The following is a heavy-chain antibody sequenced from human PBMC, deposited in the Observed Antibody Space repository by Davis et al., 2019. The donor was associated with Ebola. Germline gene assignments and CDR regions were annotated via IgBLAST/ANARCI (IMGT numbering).Heavy chain of an antibody. CDR3: ATLDILTAYIPYAMDV. V-gene: IGHV1-69*13. Sequence: AASVKVSCKASGGTFGTYPISWVRQAPGRGLEWMGWIIPIFKTGNNAQKFQGRLTITADDSTSTVYMELSSLTNEDTAVYYCATLDILTAYIPYAMDVWGQGTTVIVS. J-gene: IGHJ6*02. CDR1: GGTFGTYP. CDR2: IIPIFKTG. D-gene: IGHD3-9*01.